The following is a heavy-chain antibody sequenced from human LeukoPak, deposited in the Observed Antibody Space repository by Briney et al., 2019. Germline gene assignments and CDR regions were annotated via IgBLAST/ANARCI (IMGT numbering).Heavy chain of an antibody. V-gene: IGHV7-4-1*02. CDR1: GYTFTSYA. Sequence: ASVKVSCKASGYTFTSYAMNWVRQAPGQGLEWMGWINTNTGNPTYAQGFTGRFVFSLDTSVSTAYLQISSLKAEDTAVYYCARDLLDSPYYYDSSGYLIFDYWGQGTLVTVSS. J-gene: IGHJ4*02. CDR2: INTNTGNP. D-gene: IGHD3-22*01. CDR3: ARDLLDSPYYYDSSGYLIFDY.